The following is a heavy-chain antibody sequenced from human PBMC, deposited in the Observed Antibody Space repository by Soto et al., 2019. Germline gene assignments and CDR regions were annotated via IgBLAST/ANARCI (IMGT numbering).Heavy chain of an antibody. V-gene: IGHV4-4*07. J-gene: IGHJ5*02. Sequence: PSETLSLTCTVSGGSISSYRWSWIRQPAGKGLEWIGRLNTYGNTHYNPSLKSRVTVSVDTSRNQFFLTLRSVTAADSAVYHCGRESGETWDYEASWGQGTPVTVSS. CDR2: LNTYGNT. D-gene: IGHD1-7*01. CDR1: GGSISSYR. CDR3: GRESGETWDYEAS.